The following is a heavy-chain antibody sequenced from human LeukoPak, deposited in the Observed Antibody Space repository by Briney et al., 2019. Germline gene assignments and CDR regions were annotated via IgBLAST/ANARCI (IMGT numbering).Heavy chain of an antibody. Sequence: SETLSLTCAVYGGSFSGYYWSWIRQPPGKGLEWIGEINHSGSTNYNPSLKSRVTISVDTSKNQFSLKLSSVTAADTAVYYCARDLYSGSYCAFDIWGQGTMVTVSS. V-gene: IGHV4-34*01. CDR2: INHSGST. J-gene: IGHJ3*02. CDR3: ARDLYSGSYCAFDI. D-gene: IGHD1-26*01. CDR1: GGSFSGYY.